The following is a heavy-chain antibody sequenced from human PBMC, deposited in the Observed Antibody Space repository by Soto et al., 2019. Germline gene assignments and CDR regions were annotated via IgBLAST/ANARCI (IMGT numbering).Heavy chain of an antibody. CDR2: INAYNGNT. Sequence: QVQLVQSGAEVKKPGASVEVSCKASGYTFTSYGISWVRQAPGQGLERMGGINAYNGNTNYAQKLQGRVTMTTDTSTSKAYVELRSLRSDDTAVYYWSRVLPPFDPWGQGTLVTVSS. CDR3: SRVLPPFDP. V-gene: IGHV1-18*01. CDR1: GYTFTSYG. J-gene: IGHJ5*02.